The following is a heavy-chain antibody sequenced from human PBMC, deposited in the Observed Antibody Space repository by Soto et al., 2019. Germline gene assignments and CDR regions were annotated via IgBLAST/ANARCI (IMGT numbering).Heavy chain of an antibody. CDR3: ARDRNSYSPNWFDP. V-gene: IGHV4-31*03. Sequence: SETLPLTFTVAGWYSIGGGCYCIRILHHPRKDLEWIGYIYFSGSTYYNPSLKSRVTISVDTSKNQFSLKLSSVTAADTAVYYRARDRNSYSPNWFDPWGEGTLVTVSS. CDR1: GWYSIGGGCY. J-gene: IGHJ5*02. CDR2: IYFSGST. D-gene: IGHD5-18*01.